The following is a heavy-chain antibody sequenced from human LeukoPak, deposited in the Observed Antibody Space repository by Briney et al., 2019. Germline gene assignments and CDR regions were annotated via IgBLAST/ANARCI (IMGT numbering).Heavy chain of an antibody. CDR3: AKATYSTSPGYYFDY. CDR2: ISWNSGSI. J-gene: IGHJ4*02. CDR1: GFTFDDYA. V-gene: IGHV3-9*01. Sequence: PGRSLRLSCAASGFTFDDYAMHWVRQAPGQGLEWVSSISWNSGSIAYADSVKGRFTISRDNAKNSLYLQMNSLRAEDSAFYYCAKATYSTSPGYYFDYWGQGNLVTVSS. D-gene: IGHD2-2*01.